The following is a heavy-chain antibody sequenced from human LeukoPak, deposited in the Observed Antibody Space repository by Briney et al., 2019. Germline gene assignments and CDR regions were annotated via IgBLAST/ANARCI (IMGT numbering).Heavy chain of an antibody. Sequence: PETLSLTCTVPGDSISSYYWSWIRQPAGKGLEWIGRVYVTGSTNLNPALQSRVTVSVDTSKNQFSLKLTSVTAADTAVYYCARDRQWLVDHWGQGTLVTVSS. CDR2: VYVTGST. D-gene: IGHD6-19*01. CDR3: ARDRQWLVDH. J-gene: IGHJ5*02. CDR1: GDSISSYY. V-gene: IGHV4-4*07.